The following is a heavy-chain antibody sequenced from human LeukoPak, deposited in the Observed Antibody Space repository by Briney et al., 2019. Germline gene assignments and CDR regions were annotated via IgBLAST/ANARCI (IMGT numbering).Heavy chain of an antibody. Sequence: PGGSLRLSCTASGFIFTSYGMNWVRQAPGKGLEWVSFISSSGSNIFYADSVKGRFTISRDQAKDSVFLQMNSLRAEDTALYFCARDAVMGATPFYFASLRQGALVTVSS. J-gene: IGHJ4*02. CDR3: ARDAVMGATPFYFAS. V-gene: IGHV3-21*04. D-gene: IGHD2-15*01. CDR2: ISSSGSNI. CDR1: GFIFTSYG.